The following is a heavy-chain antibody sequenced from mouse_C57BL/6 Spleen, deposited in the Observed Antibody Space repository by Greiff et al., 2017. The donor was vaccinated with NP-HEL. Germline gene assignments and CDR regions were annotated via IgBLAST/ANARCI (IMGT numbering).Heavy chain of an antibody. CDR1: GYTFTSYW. CDR2: IYPGSGST. CDR3: ARKWFAY. V-gene: IGHV1-55*01. Sequence: QVHVKQSGAELVKPGASVKMSCKASGYTFTSYWITWVKQRPGQGLEWIGDIYPGSGSTNYNEKFKSKATLTVDTSSSTAYMQLSSLTSEDSAVYYCARKWFAYWGQGTLVTVSA. J-gene: IGHJ3*01.